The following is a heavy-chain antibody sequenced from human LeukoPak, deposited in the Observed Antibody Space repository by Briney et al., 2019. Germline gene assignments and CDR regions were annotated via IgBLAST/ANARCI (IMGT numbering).Heavy chain of an antibody. CDR3: AREMATIPYYFDY. CDR2: IKQDGSEK. CDR1: GFIFSTYW. J-gene: IGHJ4*02. V-gene: IGHV3-7*01. Sequence: GGSLRLSCAASGFIFSTYWMSWVRQAPGKGLEWVANIKQDGSEKYYVDSVKGRSTISRDNAKNSLYLQMNSLRAEDTAVYYCAREMATIPYYFDYWGQGTLVTVSS. D-gene: IGHD5-24*01.